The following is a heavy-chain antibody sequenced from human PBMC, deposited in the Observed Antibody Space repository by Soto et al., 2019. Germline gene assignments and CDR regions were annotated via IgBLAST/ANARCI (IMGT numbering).Heavy chain of an antibody. Sequence: QVQLLQSGAEVKKPGSSVRVSCEASGGTFRTYAISWVRQAPGQGLEWMGEIIPIFGTVNYAQKFQGRVTSTADDSTTTVYMDLRSRRSEDTAVYYCAKGAVAGTPTSYYYYGMDVWGQGTTVTVSS. CDR1: GGTFRTYA. J-gene: IGHJ6*02. CDR3: AKGAVAGTPTSYYYYGMDV. V-gene: IGHV1-69*12. CDR2: IIPIFGTV. D-gene: IGHD6-19*01.